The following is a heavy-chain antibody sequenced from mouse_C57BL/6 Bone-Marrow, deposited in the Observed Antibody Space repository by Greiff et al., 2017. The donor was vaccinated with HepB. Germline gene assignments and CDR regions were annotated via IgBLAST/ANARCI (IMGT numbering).Heavy chain of an antibody. J-gene: IGHJ3*01. D-gene: IGHD1-1*01. CDR2: IYPGDGDT. CDR1: GYAFSSSW. V-gene: IGHV1-82*01. CDR3: ARYYGSSWFAY. Sequence: VQLQQPGPELVKPGASVKISCKASGYAFSSSWMNWVKQRPGKGLEWIGRIYPGDGDTNYNGKFKGKATLTADKSSSTAYMQLSSLTSEDSAVYFCARYYGSSWFAYWGQGTLVTVSA.